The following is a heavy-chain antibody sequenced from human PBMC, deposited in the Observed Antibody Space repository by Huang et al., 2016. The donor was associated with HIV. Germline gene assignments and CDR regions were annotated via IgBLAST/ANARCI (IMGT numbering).Heavy chain of an antibody. CDR3: ASAIVVVATSRFYFEQ. V-gene: IGHV4-39*02. CDR2: RHCGGST. J-gene: IGHJ1*01. D-gene: IGHD2-2*01. Sequence: LRESGSRLVKASGTLSLTCNVAGISIRGNSYYWGWIRQSPGKGLEWISTRHCGGSTYYKPSRKCRVSMSVDTSHNHHLSLTMSSVTVADTAIYYCASAIVVVATSRFYFEQWGGGILVTVPP. CDR1: GISIRGNSYY.